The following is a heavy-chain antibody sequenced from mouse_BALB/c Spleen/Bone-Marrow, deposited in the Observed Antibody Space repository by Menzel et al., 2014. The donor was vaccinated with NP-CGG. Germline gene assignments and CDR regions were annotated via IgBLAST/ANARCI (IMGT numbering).Heavy chain of an antibody. J-gene: IGHJ3*01. V-gene: IGHV14-3*02. Sequence: EVMLVESGAGLVKPGASVKLSCTASGFNIKDTYMHWVKQRPEQGLEWIGRTDPANGNTKYDPKFQGKATITADTSSNTAYLQLSSLTSEDTAVYYCARWLPLAYWGQGTLVTVSA. D-gene: IGHD2-2*01. CDR3: ARWLPLAY. CDR1: GFNIKDTY. CDR2: TDPANGNT.